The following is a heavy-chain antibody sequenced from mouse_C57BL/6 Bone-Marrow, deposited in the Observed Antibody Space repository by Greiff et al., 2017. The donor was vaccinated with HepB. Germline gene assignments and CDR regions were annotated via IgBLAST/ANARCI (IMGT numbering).Heavy chain of an antibody. CDR1: GFSLTSYG. CDR3: ARSIDYGSCYAMDY. V-gene: IGHV2-2*01. D-gene: IGHD1-1*01. J-gene: IGHJ4*01. CDR2: IWSGGST. Sequence: VQGVESGPGLVQPSQSLSITCTVSGFSLTSYGVHWVRQSPGKGLEWLGVIWSGGSTDYNAAFISRLSISKDNSKSQVFFKMNSLQADDTAIYYCARSIDYGSCYAMDYWGQGTSVTVSS.